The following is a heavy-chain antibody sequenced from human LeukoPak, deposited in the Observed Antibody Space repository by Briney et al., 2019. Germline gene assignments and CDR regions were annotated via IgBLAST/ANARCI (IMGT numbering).Heavy chain of an antibody. CDR2: IYSGGST. CDR1: GFTVSSNY. CDR3: AKYKDTAMALFDF. Sequence: PGGSLRLSCAASGFTVSSNYMSWVRQAPGKGLEWVSVIYSGGSTYYADSVKGRFTISRDNSKNTLYLQMNSLRAEDTAVYYCAKYKDTAMALFDFWGQGTLVTVSS. D-gene: IGHD5-18*01. V-gene: IGHV3-66*01. J-gene: IGHJ4*02.